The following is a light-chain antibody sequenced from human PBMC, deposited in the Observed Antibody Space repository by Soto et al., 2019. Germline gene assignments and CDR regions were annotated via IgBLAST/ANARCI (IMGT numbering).Light chain of an antibody. Sequence: IVLTQSPGTLSLSPGDRATLSCRASQSVGTLYLAWYQQKPGQAPRLLISGTSTRATGIPDRFSGSASGTDFTLTISRLEPEDFAVYSCQQYRDWPLTFGGGTKVDLK. V-gene: IGKV3-20*01. J-gene: IGKJ4*01. CDR2: GTS. CDR1: QSVGTLY. CDR3: QQYRDWPLT.